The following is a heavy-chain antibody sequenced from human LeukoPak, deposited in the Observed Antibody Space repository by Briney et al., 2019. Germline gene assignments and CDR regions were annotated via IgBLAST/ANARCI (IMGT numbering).Heavy chain of an antibody. CDR1: GYTFTSYD. D-gene: IGHD1-7*01. J-gene: IGHJ5*02. CDR3: ARGGLELRENWFDP. Sequence: ASVKVSCKASGYTFTSYDINWVRQATGQGLEWMGWINPNSGNTDYAQKFQGRVTITRDTSISTAYMELSSLRSEDTAVYYCARGGLELRENWFDPWGQGTLVTVSS. CDR2: INPNSGNT. V-gene: IGHV1-8*01.